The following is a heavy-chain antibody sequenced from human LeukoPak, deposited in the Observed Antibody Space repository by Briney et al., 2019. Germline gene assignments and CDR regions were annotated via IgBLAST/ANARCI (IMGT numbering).Heavy chain of an antibody. CDR3: ARARWLQLLRAFDI. CDR1: GGSFSGYY. J-gene: IGHJ3*02. D-gene: IGHD5-24*01. V-gene: IGHV4-34*01. CDR2: INHSGST. Sequence: PSETLSLTCAVYGGSFSGYYWSWIRQPPGKGLEWIGEINHSGSTNYNPSLKSRVTISVDTSKNQFSLKLSSVTAADTAVYYCARARWLQLLRAFDIWGQGTMVTVSS.